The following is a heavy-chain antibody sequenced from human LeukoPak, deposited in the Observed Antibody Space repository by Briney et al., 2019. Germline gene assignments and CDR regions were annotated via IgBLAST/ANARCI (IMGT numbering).Heavy chain of an antibody. CDR1: GFTFSSYA. D-gene: IGHD3-22*01. Sequence: GGSLRLSCAASGFTFSSYAMSWVRQAPGRGLEWVSAISGSGGSTYYADSVKGRFTISRDNSKNTLYLQMNSLRAEDTAVYYCARRGYYYDSSGYHDPFDYWGQGTLVTVSS. CDR3: ARRGYYYDSSGYHDPFDY. CDR2: ISGSGGST. J-gene: IGHJ4*02. V-gene: IGHV3-23*01.